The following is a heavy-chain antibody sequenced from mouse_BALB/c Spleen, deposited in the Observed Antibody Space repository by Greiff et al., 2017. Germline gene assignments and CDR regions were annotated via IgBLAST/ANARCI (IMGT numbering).Heavy chain of an antibody. CDR3: TREGELGRDWFAY. D-gene: IGHD4-1*01. CDR2: ISSGGSYT. CDR1: GFTFSSYT. V-gene: IGHV5-6-4*01. Sequence: EVKLVESGGGLVKPGGSLKLSCAASGFTFSSYTMSWVRQTPEKRLEWVATISSGGSYTYYPDSVKGRFTISRDNAKNTLYLQMSSLKSEDTAMYYCTREGELGRDWFAYWGQGTLVTVSA. J-gene: IGHJ3*01.